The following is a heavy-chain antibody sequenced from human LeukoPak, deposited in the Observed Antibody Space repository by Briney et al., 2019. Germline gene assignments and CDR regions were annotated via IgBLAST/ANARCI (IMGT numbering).Heavy chain of an antibody. Sequence: PSETLSLTCTVSGGSIGSSSYYWGWIRQPPGKGLEWIGSIYYSGSTYYNPSLKSRVTISVDTSKNQFSLKLSSVTAADTAVYYCASPSYIFGVVIMNDAFDIWGQGTMVTVSS. V-gene: IGHV4-39*01. CDR3: ASPSYIFGVVIMNDAFDI. D-gene: IGHD3-3*01. CDR2: IYYSGST. CDR1: GGSIGSSSYY. J-gene: IGHJ3*02.